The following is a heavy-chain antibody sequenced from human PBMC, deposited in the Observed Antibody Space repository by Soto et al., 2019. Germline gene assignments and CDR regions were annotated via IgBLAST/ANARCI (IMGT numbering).Heavy chain of an antibody. J-gene: IGHJ6*02. D-gene: IGHD6-6*01. CDR3: ARDRRRSSKSYYCYGIDV. V-gene: IGHV4-59*13. Sequence: QVQLQESGPGLVKPSETLSLTCTVSGGSISSCYWSWIRHPQGTGLERMWDIYYSGSTNYNPALKSRVTISVDTSNNLFSLQMSSVTAANTAVYYCARDRRRSSKSYYCYGIDVWGQGTTVTVSS. CDR2: IYYSGST. CDR1: GGSISSCY.